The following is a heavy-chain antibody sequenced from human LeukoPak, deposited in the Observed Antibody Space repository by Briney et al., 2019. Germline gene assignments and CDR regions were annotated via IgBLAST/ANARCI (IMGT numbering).Heavy chain of an antibody. CDR1: GGSFSGYY. Sequence: PSETLSLTCAVYGGSFSGYYWSWIRQSPGKGLEWIGEINHSGSTNYNPSLKSRVTISVDTPKNQFSLKLSSVTAADTAVYYCARVKGSKYCSSTSCYKGPQSYYYYGMDVWGQGTTVTVSS. V-gene: IGHV4-34*01. D-gene: IGHD2-2*02. CDR3: ARVKGSKYCSSTSCYKGPQSYYYYGMDV. CDR2: INHSGST. J-gene: IGHJ6*02.